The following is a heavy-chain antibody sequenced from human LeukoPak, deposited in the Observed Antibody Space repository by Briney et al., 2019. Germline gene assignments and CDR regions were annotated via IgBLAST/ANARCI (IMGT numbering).Heavy chain of an antibody. Sequence: SETLSLTCTVSGGSISSYYWSWIRQPPGKGLEWMGYIYYSGSTNYNPSLKSRVTISVDTSKNQFSLKLSSVTAADTAVYYCARGVTMVRGVIIPYTIDYWGQGTLVTVSS. CDR2: IYYSGST. J-gene: IGHJ4*02. CDR1: GGSISSYY. D-gene: IGHD3-10*01. CDR3: ARGVTMVRGVIIPYTIDY. V-gene: IGHV4-59*01.